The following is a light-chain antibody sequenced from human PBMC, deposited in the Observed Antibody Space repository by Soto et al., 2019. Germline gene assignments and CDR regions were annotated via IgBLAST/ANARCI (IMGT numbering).Light chain of an antibody. CDR1: SSDVGGYNY. J-gene: IGLJ1*01. Sequence: QSALTQPASVSGSPGQSITISCTGTSSDVGGYNYVSWYQQHPGKAPKLMIYDVSNRPSGVSNRFSGSKSGNTASLTISGLQAEDVADYYCSSYTSSLYVFGTGTQLTVL. CDR2: DVS. V-gene: IGLV2-14*01. CDR3: SSYTSSLYV.